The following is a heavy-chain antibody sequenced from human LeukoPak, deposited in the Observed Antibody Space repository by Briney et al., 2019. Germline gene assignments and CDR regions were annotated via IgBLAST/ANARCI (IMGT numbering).Heavy chain of an antibody. V-gene: IGHV3-7*01. CDR1: GFTFTSYW. CDR3: ARDGHYTIYELRFDY. D-gene: IGHD5/OR15-5a*01. CDR2: INQDGSEK. J-gene: IGHJ4*02. Sequence: RGSLRLSCAVSGFTFTSYWMSWVRQAPGKGLEWVANINQDGSEKYCVDSLKVRFTISRDNAENSLYLQMNSLRAEDTGVYYCARDGHYTIYELRFDYWGQGALVTVSS.